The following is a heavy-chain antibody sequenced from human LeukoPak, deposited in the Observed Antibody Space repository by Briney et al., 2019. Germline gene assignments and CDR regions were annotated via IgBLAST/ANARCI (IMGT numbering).Heavy chain of an antibody. V-gene: IGHV3-13*01. CDR1: GFTFSSYD. D-gene: IGHD5-12*01. CDR2: IGTAGDT. J-gene: IGHJ3*02. Sequence: GGSLRLSCAASGFTFSSYDMHWVRQATGKGLEWVSAIGTAGDTYYPGSVKGRFTISRENAKNSLYLQMNSLRAGDTAVYYCARGNSGYDPNDAFDIWGQGTMVTVSS. CDR3: ARGNSGYDPNDAFDI.